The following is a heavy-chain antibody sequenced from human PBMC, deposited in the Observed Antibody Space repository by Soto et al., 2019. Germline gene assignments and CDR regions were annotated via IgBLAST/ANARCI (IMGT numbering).Heavy chain of an antibody. D-gene: IGHD2-15*01. CDR2: IYYTGST. V-gene: IGHV4-59*01. Sequence: KTSETLSLTCTVSGGSISNYYWAWIRRPPGKGLEWIGYIYYTGSTKYNPSLKSRVTISVDTSKNQFSLKLSSVTAADTAVDYCARAYSDGGQFSYWPDWGQATLVPV. J-gene: IGHJ4*02. CDR1: GGSISNYY. CDR3: ARAYSDGGQFSYWPD.